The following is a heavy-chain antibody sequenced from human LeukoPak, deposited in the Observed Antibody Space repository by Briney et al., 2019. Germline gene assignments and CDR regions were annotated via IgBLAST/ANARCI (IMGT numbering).Heavy chain of an antibody. D-gene: IGHD3-16*01. Sequence: ASVKVSCKASGYTFTSYVMHWVRQAPGQRLEWMGWINAGNGNTKYSQKFQGRVIIIRDTSASTAYMELSSLRSEDTAVYYCAREEDYDYVWGSYEYWGQGTLVTVSS. CDR2: INAGNGNT. V-gene: IGHV1-3*01. CDR3: AREEDYDYVWGSYEY. CDR1: GYTFTSYV. J-gene: IGHJ4*02.